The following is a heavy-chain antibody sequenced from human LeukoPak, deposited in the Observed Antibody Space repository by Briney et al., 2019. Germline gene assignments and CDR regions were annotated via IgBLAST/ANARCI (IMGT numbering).Heavy chain of an antibody. D-gene: IGHD2-8*02. CDR1: FSXXA. Sequence: FSXXAXXWLRQAPGXGLEWVSAIGANVGSTSYADSVRGRFTISRDNSRNTLYLQMSSLRTDDTATYYCTKSTDYWYYGMDVWGQGTTVTVSS. J-gene: IGHJ6*02. CDR3: TKSTDYWYYGMDV. CDR2: IGANVGST. V-gene: IGHV3-23*01.